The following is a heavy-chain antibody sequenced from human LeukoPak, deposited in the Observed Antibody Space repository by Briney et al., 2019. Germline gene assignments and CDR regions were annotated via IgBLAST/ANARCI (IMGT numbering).Heavy chain of an antibody. J-gene: IGHJ5*02. V-gene: IGHV1-18*01. CDR2: ISAYNGNT. CDR3: ASGFQTIEIVPAALDWCDP. Sequence: ASVKVSCMGSGYTFTSYGISWVRQAPGQGLEWMGWISAYNGNTNYAQKLQGRVTMTTDTSTSTAYMELRSLRSDDTAVYYCASGFQTIEIVPAALDWCDPWGQGTLVTVSS. D-gene: IGHD2-2*01. CDR1: GYTFTSYG.